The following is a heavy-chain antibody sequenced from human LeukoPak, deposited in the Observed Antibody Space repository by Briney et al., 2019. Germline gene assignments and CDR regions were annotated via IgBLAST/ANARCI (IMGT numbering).Heavy chain of an antibody. CDR2: INHSGST. Sequence: PSETLSLTCAVYDGSFSGYYWSWIRQPPGKGLEWIGEINHSGSTNYNPSLKSRVTISVDTSKNQFSLKLSSVTAADTAVYYCARTFSSARGYCSSTSCQGGYYYYGMDVWAKGPRSPSP. J-gene: IGHJ6*02. CDR1: DGSFSGYY. D-gene: IGHD2-2*01. V-gene: IGHV4-34*01. CDR3: ARTFSSARGYCSSTSCQGGYYYYGMDV.